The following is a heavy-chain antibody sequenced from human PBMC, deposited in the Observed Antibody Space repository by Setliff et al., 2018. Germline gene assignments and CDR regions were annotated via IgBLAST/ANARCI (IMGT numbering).Heavy chain of an antibody. CDR1: GESIRSNNW. Sequence: PSETLSLTCTVSGESIRSNNWWNWVRQPPGKGLEWIGDIYQSGTTNYNPSLKSRVTISADTSKNQFSLKLKSVTSADTAVYYCVRSAVYCASDCYPRYFDSWGQGTLVNVSS. D-gene: IGHD2-21*01. CDR3: VRSAVYCASDCYPRYFDS. CDR2: IYQSGTT. J-gene: IGHJ4*02. V-gene: IGHV4-4*02.